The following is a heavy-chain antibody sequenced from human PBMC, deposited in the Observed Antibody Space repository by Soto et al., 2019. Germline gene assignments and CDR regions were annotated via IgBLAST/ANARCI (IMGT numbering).Heavy chain of an antibody. J-gene: IGHJ4*02. V-gene: IGHV5-51*01. CDR3: ARRAGYSLDY. CDR2: IYPGDSDT. CDR1: GYSFTIYW. Sequence: PGESLKISCKASGYSFTIYWIGWVRQMPGKGLEWMGIIYPGDSDTKYSPSFQGQVTISADKSISTAFLQWSSLKASDTATYYCARRAGYSLDYWGQGTLVTVSS. D-gene: IGHD2-2*03.